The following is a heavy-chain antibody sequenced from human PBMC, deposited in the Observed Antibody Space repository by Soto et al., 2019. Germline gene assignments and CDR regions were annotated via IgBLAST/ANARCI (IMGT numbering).Heavy chain of an antibody. Sequence: QATLKESDPVLVKPTETLTLTCTVSGFSLSKARMGVSWIRQPPGKALEWLAHIFSNDEKSYRTSLKSRLTNSKDTSKSQVVPTRTNMHPVDTATYYGARIRGYSGYVSGTWFAPWGEGTLATVSS. CDR3: ARIRGYSGYVSGTWFAP. D-gene: IGHD5-12*01. V-gene: IGHV2-26*01. CDR1: GFSLSKARMG. CDR2: IFSNDEK. J-gene: IGHJ5*02.